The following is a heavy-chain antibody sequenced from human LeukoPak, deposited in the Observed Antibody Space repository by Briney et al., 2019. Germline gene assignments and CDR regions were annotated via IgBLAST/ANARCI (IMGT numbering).Heavy chain of an antibody. CDR2: ISKSGSA. CDR3: AGGGYCSINNCYKLLFDY. D-gene: IGHD2-2*02. V-gene: IGHV4-31*03. J-gene: IGHJ4*02. Sequence: PSETLSLTCTVSGGSISTNYYYWSWIRQHPGKGLEWIGYISKSGSAYYRPSLKSRVTISVDTSKNQFSLRLSSVTAADTAVYYCAGGGYCSINNCYKLLFDYWGQGTLVAVSS. CDR1: GGSISTNYYY.